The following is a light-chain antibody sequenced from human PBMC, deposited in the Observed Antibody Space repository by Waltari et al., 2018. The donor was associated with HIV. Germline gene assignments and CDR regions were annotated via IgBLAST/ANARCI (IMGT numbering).Light chain of an antibody. CDR2: EVS. CDR3: SSYTSSSTWV. J-gene: IGLJ3*02. Sequence: QSALTQPASVSGSPEQSITISCTGTSSTVGVYNYVSWYQRDPGKAPKLMIYEVSNRPSGVSNRFSGSKSGNTASLTISGLQAEDEADYYCSSYTSSSTWVFGGGTKLTVL. V-gene: IGLV2-14*01. CDR1: SSTVGVYNY.